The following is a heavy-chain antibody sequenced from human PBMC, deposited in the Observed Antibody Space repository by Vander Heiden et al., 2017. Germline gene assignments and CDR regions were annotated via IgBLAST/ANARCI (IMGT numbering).Heavy chain of an antibody. Sequence: EVQLVESGGGLVQPGGSLKLSWPAFGLTLRGPSTQWVRQASGKGLEWVGRIRNKDNNYATTYGASVKGRFTISREDSKNMAYLQMISLRPEDTAVYYCTRRHCTAGDCYSDYWGQGTLVTVSS. CDR3: TRRHCTAGDCYSDY. D-gene: IGHD2-8*02. CDR1: GLTLRGPS. J-gene: IGHJ4*02. CDR2: IRNKDNNYAT. V-gene: IGHV3-73*02.